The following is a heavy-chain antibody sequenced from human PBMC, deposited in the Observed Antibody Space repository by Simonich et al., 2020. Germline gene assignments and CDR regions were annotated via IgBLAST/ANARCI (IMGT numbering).Heavy chain of an antibody. CDR2: INHSDST. D-gene: IGHD1-1*01. CDR3: ARHLQLGPFDY. V-gene: IGHV4-34*01. Sequence: QVQLQQRGAGLLKPSETLSLTCAVYGGSFSGYYWSWIRQPPGKGREWIGEINHSDSTNYNPSRESRVTISVDTSKNQFSRKLSSVTAADTAVYYCARHLQLGPFDYWGQGTLVTVSS. CDR1: GGSFSGYY. J-gene: IGHJ4*02.